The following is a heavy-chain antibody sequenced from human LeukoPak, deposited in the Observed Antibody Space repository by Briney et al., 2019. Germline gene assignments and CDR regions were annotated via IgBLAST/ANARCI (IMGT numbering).Heavy chain of an antibody. D-gene: IGHD3-22*01. J-gene: IGHJ4*02. CDR1: GFTVSSTY. V-gene: IGHV3-9*03. CDR2: ISWNSGSV. Sequence: AGGSLRLSCAASGFTVSSTYMSWVRQAPGEGLEWVSGISWNSGSVAYANSVKGRFTISRDNAKNSLYLQMNSLRAEDMALYYCAKASYYDSSGYTVFDYWGQGTLVTVSS. CDR3: AKASYYDSSGYTVFDY.